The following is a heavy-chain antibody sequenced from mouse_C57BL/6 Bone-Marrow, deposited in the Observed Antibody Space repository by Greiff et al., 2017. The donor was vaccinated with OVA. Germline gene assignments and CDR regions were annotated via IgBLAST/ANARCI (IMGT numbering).Heavy chain of an antibody. Sequence: VQLQQPGAELVKPGASVKMSCKASGYTFTSYWITWVKQRPGQGLEWIGDIYPGSGSTTYNEKFKSKATLTVDTSSSTAYMQLSSLTSEDSAVYYCARGHYYGSSYGYFDVGGTGTTVTVSS. CDR3: ARGHYYGSSYGYFDV. CDR2: IYPGSGST. CDR1: GYTFTSYW. D-gene: IGHD1-1*01. V-gene: IGHV1-55*01. J-gene: IGHJ1*03.